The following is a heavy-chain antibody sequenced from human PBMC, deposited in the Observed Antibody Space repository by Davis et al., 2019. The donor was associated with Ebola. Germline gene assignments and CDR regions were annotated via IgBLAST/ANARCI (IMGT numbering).Heavy chain of an antibody. D-gene: IGHD1-26*01. Sequence: SETLSLTCAVYGGSFSGYYWRWTRQPQGKGLEWIGEINHSGSTNYNPSLKSRVTISVDTSKNQFSLKLSSVTAADTAVYYCARDDLSGLIDSWGQGTLVTVSS. CDR2: INHSGST. J-gene: IGHJ4*02. V-gene: IGHV4-34*01. CDR1: GGSFSGYY. CDR3: ARDDLSGLIDS.